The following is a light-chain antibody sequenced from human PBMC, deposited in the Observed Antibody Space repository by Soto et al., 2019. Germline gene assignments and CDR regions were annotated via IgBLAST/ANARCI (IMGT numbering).Light chain of an antibody. J-gene: IGLJ1*01. Sequence: QSVLTQPPSVSGAPGQRVTISCTGSRSNIGAGYDVHWYQQLPGTAPKLLIREKKNRPSGAPDRFSGSKSGTSASLAITGLQAEDEGDYYCQSYDSTLSARYVFGTGTKLTVL. V-gene: IGLV1-40*01. CDR1: RSNIGAGYD. CDR3: QSYDSTLSARYV. CDR2: EKK.